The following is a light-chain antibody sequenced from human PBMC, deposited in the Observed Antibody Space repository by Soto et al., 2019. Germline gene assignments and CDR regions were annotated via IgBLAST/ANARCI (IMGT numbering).Light chain of an antibody. CDR1: HSIGAS. Sequence: DIQMTQSPSTLYASVGDRVTITCRASHSIGASLSWLQQKPGQAPNRLLYTVSSLESGVPSRFRGSGSGTEFTLTISTLQTDDLAAYDCQQYNRSSLTFGGGTKVEIK. J-gene: IGKJ4*01. CDR3: QQYNRSSLT. V-gene: IGKV1-5*03. CDR2: TVS.